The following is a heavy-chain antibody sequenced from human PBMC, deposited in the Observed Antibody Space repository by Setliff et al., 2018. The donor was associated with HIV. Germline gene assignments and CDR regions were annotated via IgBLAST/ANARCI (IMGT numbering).Heavy chain of an antibody. CDR3: ARGWDYGVRKPED. CDR2: ISAYSGET. V-gene: IGHV1-18*01. D-gene: IGHD3-10*01. CDR1: GFAFTNYG. J-gene: IGHJ4*02. Sequence: ASVKVSCKTSGFAFTNYGFTWVRQAPGQGLEWMGWISAYSGETFSTLKFRDRVTLTTDTSTNTAHMELRSLTYGDAAVYFCARGWDYGVRKPEDWGQGTLFTVS.